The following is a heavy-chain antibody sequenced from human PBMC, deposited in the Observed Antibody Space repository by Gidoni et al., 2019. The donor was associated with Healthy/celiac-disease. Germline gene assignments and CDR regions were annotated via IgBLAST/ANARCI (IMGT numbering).Heavy chain of an antibody. V-gene: IGHV4-34*01. CDR1: GGSFSGYS. CDR3: ARADYGDYGATPYYYYGMDV. J-gene: IGHJ6*02. CDR2: INHSGST. Sequence: QVQLQRWGAGLLKPSETLSLTCAVYGGSFSGYSWSWIRQPPGKGLEWIGEINHSGSTNYNPSLKSRVTISVDTSKNQFSLKLSSVTAADTAVYYCARADYGDYGATPYYYYGMDVWGQGTTVTVSS. D-gene: IGHD4-17*01.